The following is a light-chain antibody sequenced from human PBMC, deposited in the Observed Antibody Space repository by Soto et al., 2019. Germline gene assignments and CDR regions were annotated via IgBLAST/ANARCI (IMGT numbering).Light chain of an antibody. CDR2: DVS. V-gene: IGLV2-11*01. CDR3: CSYAGSYTLV. Sequence: QSALTQPRSVSGSPGQSVTISCTGTSSDVGGYNYVSWYQQHPGKAPKLMIYDVSVRPSGVPDRFSGSKSGSTASLTISGLQAEDEADYYCCSYAGSYTLVFGGGTQLTVL. CDR1: SSDVGGYNY. J-gene: IGLJ2*01.